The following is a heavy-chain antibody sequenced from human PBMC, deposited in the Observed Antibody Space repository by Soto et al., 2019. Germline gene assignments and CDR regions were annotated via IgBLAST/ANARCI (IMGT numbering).Heavy chain of an antibody. CDR3: ADSSSYYDFGSGYAAYYYYGMDV. CDR1: GFTFTSSP. CDR2: IVVGSGNT. V-gene: IGHV1-58*01. J-gene: IGHJ6*02. D-gene: IGHD3-3*01. Sequence: SVEVSCKASGFTFTSSPVQWVRQARGQRLEWIGWIVVGSGNTNYAQKFQERVTITRDMSTSTAYMELSSLRSEDTAVYYCADSSSYYDFGSGYAAYYYYGMDVWGQGTTVSVSS.